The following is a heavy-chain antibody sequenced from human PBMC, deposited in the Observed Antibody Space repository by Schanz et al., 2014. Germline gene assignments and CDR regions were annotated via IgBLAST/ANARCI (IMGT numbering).Heavy chain of an antibody. Sequence: QVQLVQSGAEVKKPGASMKVSCLASGYSFTEYFLHWVRQAPGQGLEWMGWIGGSDGNTNFAQKFQGRVTMTTDTSTSTVYMELRSLTSDDSAVYYCARDRDQWDGNYLDYWGQGTLVTVSS. CDR3: ARDRDQWDGNYLDY. V-gene: IGHV1-18*01. CDR2: IGGSDGNT. J-gene: IGHJ4*02. D-gene: IGHD1-26*01. CDR1: GYSFTEYF.